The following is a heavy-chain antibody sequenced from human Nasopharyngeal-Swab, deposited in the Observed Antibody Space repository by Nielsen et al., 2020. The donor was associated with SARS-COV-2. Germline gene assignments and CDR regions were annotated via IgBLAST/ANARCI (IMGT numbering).Heavy chain of an antibody. CDR3: ARGRRLLPTLMVVYTPDGFGY. D-gene: IGHD3-22*01. J-gene: IGHJ4*02. CDR1: GGSFSGYY. V-gene: IGHV4-34*01. CDR2: INHSGST. Sequence: SETLSLTCAVYGGSFSGYYWSWIRQPPGKGLEWIGEINHSGSTNYNPSLKSRVTISVDTSKNQFSLNLSSVTAADTAVYYCARGRRLLPTLMVVYTPDGFGYWGQGTLVTISS.